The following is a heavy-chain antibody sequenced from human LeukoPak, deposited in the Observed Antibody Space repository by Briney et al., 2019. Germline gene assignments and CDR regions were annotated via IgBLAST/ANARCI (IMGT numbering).Heavy chain of an antibody. Sequence: SETLSLTCTVSGGSISSYYWSWIRQPAGKGLEWIGRIYTSGSTNYNPPLKSRVTMSVDTSKNQFSLKLSSMTAADTAVYYCARDRASGGYDYWGQGTLVTVSS. D-gene: IGHD5-18*01. CDR3: ARDRASGGYDY. J-gene: IGHJ4*02. CDR2: IYTSGST. CDR1: GGSISSYY. V-gene: IGHV4-4*07.